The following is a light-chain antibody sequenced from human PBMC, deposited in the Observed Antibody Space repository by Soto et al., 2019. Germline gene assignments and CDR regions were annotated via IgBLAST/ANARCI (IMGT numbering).Light chain of an antibody. CDR3: ASYAGSRTYV. Sequence: QSAVTQPASVSGSPGQSVTISCSGSAIGNYNLVSWYQHLPGRAPKLLIFEVTMRPSGISDRFSGSKSASTASLTISGLPAEDEGDYYCASYAGSRTYVFGSGTKLTVL. CDR1: SAIGNYNL. V-gene: IGLV2-23*02. CDR2: EVT. J-gene: IGLJ1*01.